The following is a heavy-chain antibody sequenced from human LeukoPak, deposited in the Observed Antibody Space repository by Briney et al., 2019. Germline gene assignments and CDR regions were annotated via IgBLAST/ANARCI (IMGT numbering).Heavy chain of an antibody. J-gene: IGHJ6*03. CDR1: GYTFTDYY. V-gene: IGHV1-69-2*01. CDR3: ATGPNYYYDSSGQPQALYMDV. D-gene: IGHD3-22*01. CDR2: VDPEDGET. Sequence: ATVKISCKVSGYTFTDYYMHWVQQAPGKGLEWMGLVDPEDGETIYAEKFQGRVTITADTSTDTAYVELSSLRSEDTAVYYCATGPNYYYDSSGQPQALYMDVWGKGTTVTVSS.